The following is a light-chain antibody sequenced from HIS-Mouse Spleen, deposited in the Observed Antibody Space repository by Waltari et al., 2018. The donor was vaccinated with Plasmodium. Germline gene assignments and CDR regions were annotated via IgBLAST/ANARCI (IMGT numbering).Light chain of an antibody. CDR1: QRVSSN. V-gene: IGKV3-15*01. Sequence: EIVMTQSPATLSVSPGERATLSCRASQRVSSNLAWYQQKPGQAPRLLIYGASTRATGIPARCSGSGSGTEFTLTISSLQSEDFAVYYWQQYNNWSFTFGPGTKVDIK. J-gene: IGKJ3*01. CDR2: GAS. CDR3: QQYNNWSFT.